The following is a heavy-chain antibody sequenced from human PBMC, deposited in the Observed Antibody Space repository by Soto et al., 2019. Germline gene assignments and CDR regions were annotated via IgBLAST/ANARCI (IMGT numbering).Heavy chain of an antibody. D-gene: IGHD2-2*01. V-gene: IGHV1-2*02. J-gene: IGHJ5*02. CDR2: INPNTGGT. CDR1: RYTFTGYY. CDR3: ARGGYQLLHWFDP. Sequence: GASVKVSCKASRYTFTGYYMHWVRQAPGQGLEWMGLINPNTGGTNYAQKFQGRVTMTRDTSISTAYMELSRLRYDDTAMYYCARGGYQLLHWFDPWGQGTLVTVSS.